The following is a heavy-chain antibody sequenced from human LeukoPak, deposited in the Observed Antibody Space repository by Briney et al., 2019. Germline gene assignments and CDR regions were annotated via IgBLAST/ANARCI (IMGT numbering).Heavy chain of an antibody. J-gene: IGHJ5*02. V-gene: IGHV3-21*01. CDR1: GFTFSSYS. CDR3: ARGRGYCSSTSCQNWFDP. D-gene: IGHD2-2*01. Sequence: GGSLRLSCAASGFTFSSYSMTWVRQAPGKGLEWVSSISSSSYIYYADSVKGRFTISRDNAKNSLYLQMNSLRAEDTAVYYCARGRGYCSSTSCQNWFDPWGQGTLVTVSS. CDR2: ISSSSYI.